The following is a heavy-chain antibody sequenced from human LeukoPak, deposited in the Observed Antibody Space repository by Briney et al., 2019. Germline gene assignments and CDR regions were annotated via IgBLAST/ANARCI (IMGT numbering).Heavy chain of an antibody. CDR3: AKGDGLRRGTYYNLDY. D-gene: IGHD1-26*01. CDR1: GYTFSSYY. J-gene: IGHJ4*02. V-gene: IGHV1-46*01. Sequence: ASVKVSCKASGYTFSSYYLHWVRQAPGQGLEWMGIINPTSGSTSYSQKFQDRVTMTRDTSTSTVYMELSSLRSEDTALYYCAKGDGLRRGTYYNLDYWGQGTLVTVSS. CDR2: INPTSGST.